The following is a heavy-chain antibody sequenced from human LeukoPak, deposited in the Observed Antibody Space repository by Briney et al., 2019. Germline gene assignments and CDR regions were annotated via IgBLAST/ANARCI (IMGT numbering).Heavy chain of an antibody. Sequence: SETLSLTCTVSGGFLRSSNYYWGWIRQPPGKGLEWMGSIYYSGSTYYNPSLKSRVTISVDTSKNEFSQKLSSVTAADTAVYYCARRRRATSILSDNWGQRALVTVSS. V-gene: IGHV4-39*01. CDR2: IYYSGST. D-gene: IGHD2-15*01. CDR1: GGFLRSSNYY. J-gene: IGHJ4*02. CDR3: ARRRRATSILSDN.